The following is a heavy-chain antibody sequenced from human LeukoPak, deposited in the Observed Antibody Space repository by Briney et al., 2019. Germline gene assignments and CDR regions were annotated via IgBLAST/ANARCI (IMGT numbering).Heavy chain of an antibody. CDR2: ISSSSSYI. D-gene: IGHD2-2*01. CDR1: GFTFSSYS. V-gene: IGHV3-21*01. Sequence: GGSLRLSCAASGFTFSSYSMNWVRQAPGKGLEWVSSISSSSSYIYYADSVKGRFTISRDNAKNSLYLQMNSLRAEDTAVYYCARDGTYCSSTSCPPGTPYYGMDVWGQGTTVTVSS. CDR3: ARDGTYCSSTSCPPGTPYYGMDV. J-gene: IGHJ6*02.